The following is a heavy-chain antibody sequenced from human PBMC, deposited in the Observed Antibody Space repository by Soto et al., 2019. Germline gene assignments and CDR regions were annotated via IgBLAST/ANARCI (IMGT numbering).Heavy chain of an antibody. V-gene: IGHV1-24*01. D-gene: IGHD1-20*01. J-gene: IGHJ4*02. CDR2: FDPEDGET. CDR3: ATDNWSDGDFDY. Sequence: ASVKVSCKVSGYTLTELSMHWVRQAPGKGLEWMGGFDPEDGETIYAQKFQGRVTMTEDTSTDTAYMELSSLRSEDTAVYYCATDNWSDGDFDYWGQGTLVTVSS. CDR1: GYTLTELS.